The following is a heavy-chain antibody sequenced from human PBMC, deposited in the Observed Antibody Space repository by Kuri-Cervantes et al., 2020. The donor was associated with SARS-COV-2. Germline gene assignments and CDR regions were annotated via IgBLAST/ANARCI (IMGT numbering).Heavy chain of an antibody. J-gene: IGHJ4*02. D-gene: IGHD3-10*01. CDR1: GFTFSNAW. Sequence: GESLKISCAASGFTFSNAWMSWVRQAPGKGLEWVGRIKSKTDGGTTDYAAPVKGRFTISRDDSKNTLYLQMNSLKTEDTAVYYCTRDRPSYYYDSGSYFPFDYLGQGTLVTVSS. CDR2: IKSKTDGGTT. CDR3: TRDRPSYYYDSGSYFPFDY. V-gene: IGHV3-15*01.